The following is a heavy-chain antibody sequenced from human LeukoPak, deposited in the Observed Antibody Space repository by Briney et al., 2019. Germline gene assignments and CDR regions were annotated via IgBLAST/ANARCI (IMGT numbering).Heavy chain of an antibody. D-gene: IGHD2-15*01. V-gene: IGHV7-4-1*02. CDR3: ARTRYCSGGSCYSDY. J-gene: IGHJ4*02. CDR2: INTNTGKP. CDR1: GYTFTSYD. Sequence: ASVKVSCKASGYTFTSYDINWVRQATGQGLEWMGWINTNTGKPTYAQGFTGRFVFSLDTSVSTAYLQISSLKAEDTAVYYCARTRYCSGGSCYSDYWGQGTLVTVSS.